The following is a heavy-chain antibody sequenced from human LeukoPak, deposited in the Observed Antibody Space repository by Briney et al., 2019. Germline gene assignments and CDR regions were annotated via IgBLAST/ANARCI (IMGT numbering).Heavy chain of an antibody. CDR2: IYYSGST. CDR1: GGSISSSSYY. V-gene: IGHV4-39*01. D-gene: IGHD4-17*01. CDR3: ARQGDYGKSDY. Sequence: SETLSLTCTVSGGSISSSSYYWGWIRQPPGKGLEWIGSIYYSGSTYYNPSLKSRVTISVDTSKNQFSLKLSSVTAADTAVYYCARQGDYGKSDYWGQGTLVTVSS. J-gene: IGHJ4*02.